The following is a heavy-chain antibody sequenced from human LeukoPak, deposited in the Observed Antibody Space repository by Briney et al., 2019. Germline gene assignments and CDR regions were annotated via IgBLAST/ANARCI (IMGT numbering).Heavy chain of an antibody. J-gene: IGHJ6*03. Sequence: ASVKVSCKASGYTFTSYGISWVRQAPGQGLEWMGWISAYNGNTNYAQKLQGRVTMTTDTSTSTAYMELRSLRSDDTAVYYCAREAVGYCSSTSCSGGYMDVWGKGTTVTVSS. CDR1: GYTFTSYG. CDR3: AREAVGYCSSTSCSGGYMDV. D-gene: IGHD2-2*01. V-gene: IGHV1-18*01. CDR2: ISAYNGNT.